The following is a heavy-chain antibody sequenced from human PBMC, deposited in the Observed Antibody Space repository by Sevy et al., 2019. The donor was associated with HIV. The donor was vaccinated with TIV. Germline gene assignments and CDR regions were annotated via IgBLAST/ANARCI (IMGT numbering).Heavy chain of an antibody. V-gene: IGHV3-9*01. CDR3: AKGRSCESGAPYYFDY. CDR2: ISWNSGSI. Sequence: GGSLRLSCAASGFTFDDYAMHWVRQAPGKGLEWVSGISWNSGSIGYADSVKGRFTISGDNAKNSLYLQMNSLRAEDTALYYCAKGRSCESGAPYYFDYWGQGTLVTVSS. J-gene: IGHJ4*02. D-gene: IGHD3-10*01. CDR1: GFTFDDYA.